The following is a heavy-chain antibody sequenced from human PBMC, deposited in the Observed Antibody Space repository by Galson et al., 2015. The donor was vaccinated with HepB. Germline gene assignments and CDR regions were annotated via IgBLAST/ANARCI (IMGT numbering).Heavy chain of an antibody. V-gene: IGHV4-59*01. J-gene: IGHJ3*02. CDR2: IYYSGST. CDR1: GGSISSYY. CDR3: ARAGLGGSYSVAFDI. D-gene: IGHD1-26*01. Sequence: TLSLTCTVSGGSISSYYWSWIRQPPGKGLEWIGYIYYSGSTNYNPSLKSRVTISVDTSKNQFSLKLSSVTAADTAVYYCARAGLGGSYSVAFDIWGQGTMVTVSS.